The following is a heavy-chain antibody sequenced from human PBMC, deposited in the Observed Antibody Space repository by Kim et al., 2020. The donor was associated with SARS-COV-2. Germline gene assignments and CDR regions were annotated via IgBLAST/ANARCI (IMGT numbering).Heavy chain of an antibody. Sequence: GGSLRLSCAASGFSFSSYAIHWVRQAPGKGLEWVAGTSYDGSKKIYADSVKGRFTISRDNSKNTMYLQMNSLRPEDTAVHYCAKDYRGGCSGYAFDYWGQGTLGTVSS. V-gene: IGHV3-30*18. CDR2: TSYDGSKK. J-gene: IGHJ4*02. CDR1: GFSFSSYA. CDR3: AKDYRGGCSGYAFDY. D-gene: IGHD5-12*01.